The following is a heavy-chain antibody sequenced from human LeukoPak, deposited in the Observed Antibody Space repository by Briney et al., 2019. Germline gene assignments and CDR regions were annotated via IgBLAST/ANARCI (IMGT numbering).Heavy chain of an antibody. V-gene: IGHV1-2*06. D-gene: IGHD6-13*01. Sequence: APVKVSCKASGYTFTGYYMHWVRQAPGQGLEWMGRINPNSGGTNYAQKFQGRVTMTRDTSISTAYMELSRLRSDDTAVYYCARDRIWRSSSSWFDPWGQGTLVTVSS. CDR2: INPNSGGT. CDR3: ARDRIWRSSSSWFDP. CDR1: GYTFTGYY. J-gene: IGHJ5*02.